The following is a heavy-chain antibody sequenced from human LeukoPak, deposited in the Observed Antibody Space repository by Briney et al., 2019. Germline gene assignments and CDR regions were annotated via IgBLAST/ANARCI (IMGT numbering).Heavy chain of an antibody. CDR2: IIPIFGTA. CDR1: GGTFSSYA. D-gene: IGHD6-19*01. Sequence: RASVKVSCKASGGTFSSYAISWVRQAPGQGLEWMGGIIPIFGTANYAQKFQGRVTITADKSTSTAYMELSSLRSEDTAVYYCARAHIAVGRLLLGYYFDYWGQGTLVTVSS. V-gene: IGHV1-69*06. J-gene: IGHJ4*02. CDR3: ARAHIAVGRLLLGYYFDY.